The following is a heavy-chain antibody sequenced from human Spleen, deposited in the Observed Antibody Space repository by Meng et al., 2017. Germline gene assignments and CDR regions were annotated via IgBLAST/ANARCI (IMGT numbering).Heavy chain of an antibody. CDR2: MKSNVDGGTV. Sequence: GESLKTSCAASGFTFSNAWMTWVRQAPGKGLEWIGRMKSNVDGGTVDYAAAVKGRFFISRDDSENTFYLQMNSLKTEDTAVYYCSDHVDYSGHGTLVTVSS. CDR1: GFTFSNAW. V-gene: IGHV3-15*01. D-gene: IGHD1-14*01. CDR3: SDHVDY. J-gene: IGHJ4*01.